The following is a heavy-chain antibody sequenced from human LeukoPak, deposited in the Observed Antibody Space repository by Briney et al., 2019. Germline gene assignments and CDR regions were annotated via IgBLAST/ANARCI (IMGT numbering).Heavy chain of an antibody. CDR1: GGSISSYY. D-gene: IGHD3-3*01. J-gene: IGHJ4*02. Sequence: AETLSLTCTVSGGSISSYYLSWIRQPPGKGLEWIGYIYYSGSTNYNPSLKSRVTISVDTSKNQFSLKLSSVTAADTAVYYCARGVKTRQFWSCYRLDYWGQGTLVTVSS. V-gene: IGHV4-59*12. CDR3: ARGVKTRQFWSCYRLDY. CDR2: IYYSGST.